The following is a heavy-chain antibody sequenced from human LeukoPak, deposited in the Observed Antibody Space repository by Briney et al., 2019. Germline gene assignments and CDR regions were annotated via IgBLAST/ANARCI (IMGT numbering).Heavy chain of an antibody. Sequence: GGSLRLSCAASGFTFSSHWMNWVRRAPGRGLEWVSSISTRIDYMYYADSVKGRFTISRDNAKNSLYLQMNSLRAEDTAVYYCARAIFSRGWYLVDYWGQGTLVTVSS. D-gene: IGHD6-19*01. CDR2: ISTRIDYM. V-gene: IGHV3-21*01. CDR1: GFTFSSHW. CDR3: ARAIFSRGWYLVDY. J-gene: IGHJ4*02.